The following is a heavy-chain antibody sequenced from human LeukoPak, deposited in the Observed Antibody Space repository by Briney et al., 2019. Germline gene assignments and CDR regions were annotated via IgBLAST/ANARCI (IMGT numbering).Heavy chain of an antibody. CDR3: ARGPGAGSIAVARHPFDY. CDR2: IYYSGST. Sequence: PSETLSLTCTVSGGSISSYYWSWIRQPPGKGLEWIGYIYYSGSTNYNPSLKSRVTISVDTSKNQFSLKLSSVTAADTAVYYCARGPGAGSIAVARHPFDYWGQGTLVTVSS. V-gene: IGHV4-59*12. D-gene: IGHD6-19*01. CDR1: GGSISSYY. J-gene: IGHJ4*02.